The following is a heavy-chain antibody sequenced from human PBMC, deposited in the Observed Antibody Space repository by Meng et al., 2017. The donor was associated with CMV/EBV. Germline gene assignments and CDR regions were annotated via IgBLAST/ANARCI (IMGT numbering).Heavy chain of an antibody. Sequence: SYTLSLTCTVSGGSISSGDYYWSWIRQPPGKGLEWIGYIYYSGSTYYNPSLKSRVTISVDTSKNQFSLKLSSVTAADTAVYYCARVRGAFGGVIVSLGLDYGGQG. CDR2: IYYSGST. D-gene: IGHD3-16*02. CDR3: ARVRGAFGGVIVSLGLDY. CDR1: GGSISSGDYY. V-gene: IGHV4-30-4*08. J-gene: IGHJ4*02.